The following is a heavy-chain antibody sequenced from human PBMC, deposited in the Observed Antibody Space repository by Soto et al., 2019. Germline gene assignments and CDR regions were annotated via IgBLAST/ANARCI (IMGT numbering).Heavy chain of an antibody. CDR3: ARHGVRYCSGGSCYSRTYYGMDV. CDR2: IYPGDSDT. D-gene: IGHD2-15*01. CDR1: GYSFTSYW. Sequence: PGESLKISCKGSGYSFTSYWIGWVRQMPGKGLEWMGIIYPGDSDTRCSPSFQGQVTISADKSISTAYLQWSSLKASDTAMYYCARHGVRYCSGGSCYSRTYYGMDVWGQGTTVTVSS. J-gene: IGHJ6*02. V-gene: IGHV5-51*01.